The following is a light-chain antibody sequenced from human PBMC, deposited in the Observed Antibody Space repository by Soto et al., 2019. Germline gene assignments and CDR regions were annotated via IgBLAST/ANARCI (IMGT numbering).Light chain of an antibody. J-gene: IGKJ2*01. V-gene: IGKV3-15*01. CDR3: QQYNNWS. CDR2: GAS. CDR1: QSVSSN. Sequence: EIVMTQSPATLSVSPGERATLSCRASQSVSSNLAWYQQKPCQAPRLLIYGASTRATGIPARFSGSGSGTEFTLTISSLQSEDFAVYYCQQYNNWSFGQGTKLEIK.